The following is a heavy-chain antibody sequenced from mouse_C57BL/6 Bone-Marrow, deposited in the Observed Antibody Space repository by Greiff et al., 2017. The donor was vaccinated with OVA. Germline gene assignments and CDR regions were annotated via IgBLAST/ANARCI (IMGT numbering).Heavy chain of an antibody. CDR1: GFNIKNTY. V-gene: IGHV14-3*01. CDR2: IDPANGNT. J-gene: IGHJ4*01. D-gene: IGHD2-1*01. CDR3: ARVYYTYYYAMDY. Sequence: VHVKQSVAELVRPGASVKLSCTASGFNIKNTYMHWVKQRPEQGLEWIGRIDPANGNTKYAPKFQGKATITADTSSNTAYLQLSSLTSEVTAIYYCARVYYTYYYAMDYWGQGTSVTVSS.